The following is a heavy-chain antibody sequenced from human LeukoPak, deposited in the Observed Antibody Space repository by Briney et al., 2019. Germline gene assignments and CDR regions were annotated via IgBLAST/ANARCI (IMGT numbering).Heavy chain of an antibody. Sequence: GESLKISCKGSGYSFTDYWIAWARQMPGKGLEWMGTIYPGDSDTRYSPSFQGQVTISADKSISTAYLQWNSLKAFDTAMYYCARHRYCSTTACYDMGGYWGQGTLVTVSS. CDR3: ARHRYCSTTACYDMGGY. V-gene: IGHV5-51*01. CDR2: IYPGDSDT. J-gene: IGHJ4*02. D-gene: IGHD2-2*01. CDR1: GYSFTDYW.